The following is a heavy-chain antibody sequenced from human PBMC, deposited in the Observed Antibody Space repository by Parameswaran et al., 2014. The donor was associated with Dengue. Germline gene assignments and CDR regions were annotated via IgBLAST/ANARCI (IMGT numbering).Heavy chain of an antibody. CDR1: GFTFSSFA. CDR3: AKDSEMATTSPFDY. Sequence: GESLKISCAASGFTFSSFAMSWVRQAPGKGLEWVSAISGSGGSTYYADSVKGRFTISSDNSKNTLYLQMNSLRAEDTALYYCAKDSEMATTSPFDYWGQGTLVTVSS. V-gene: IGHV3-23*01. CDR2: ISGSGGST. D-gene: IGHD5-24*01. J-gene: IGHJ4*02.